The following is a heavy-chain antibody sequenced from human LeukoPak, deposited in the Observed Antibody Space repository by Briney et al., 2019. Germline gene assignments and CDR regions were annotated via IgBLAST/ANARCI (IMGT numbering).Heavy chain of an antibody. V-gene: IGHV4-39*01. J-gene: IGHJ5*02. CDR3: ARLLSYIRNWFDP. CDR2: IYYSGST. D-gene: IGHD3-10*01. Sequence: SETLSLTCTVSGGSISGSSYYWGWIRQPPGRGLEWIGSIYYSGSTYYNPSLKSRVTISVDTSNNQFSLKLSSVTAADTAVYYCARLLSYIRNWFDPWGQGTLVTVSS. CDR1: GGSISGSSYY.